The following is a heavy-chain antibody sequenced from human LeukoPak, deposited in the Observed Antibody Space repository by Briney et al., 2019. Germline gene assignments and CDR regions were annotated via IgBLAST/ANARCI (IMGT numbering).Heavy chain of an antibody. J-gene: IGHJ5*02. CDR2: IFPGDSDT. CDR1: GDRFTSYW. Sequence: GEPLKISCKGYGDRFTSYWVAWVRQMPGKGLDWMGIIFPGDSDTRYSPSIQGQVTISVDRSISTAYLQWSSLKASDTAIYYCARRPLHSQNWLAPWGQGTLVTVSS. CDR3: ARRPLHSQNWLAP. V-gene: IGHV5-51*01.